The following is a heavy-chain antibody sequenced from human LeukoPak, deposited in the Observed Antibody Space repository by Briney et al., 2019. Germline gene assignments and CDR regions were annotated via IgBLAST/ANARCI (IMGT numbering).Heavy chain of an antibody. J-gene: IGHJ5*02. D-gene: IGHD3-3*01. Sequence: GASVKLSCKASGYTFTSYDINWVRQATGQGLEWMGWMNPNSGNTGYAQKFQGRVTITRNTSISTAYKGLSSLRSADTAVYCCARGYYEFWRGYSYSWFDPWGQGTLVTVSS. V-gene: IGHV1-8*03. CDR2: MNPNSGNT. CDR3: ARGYYEFWRGYSYSWFDP. CDR1: GYTFTSYD.